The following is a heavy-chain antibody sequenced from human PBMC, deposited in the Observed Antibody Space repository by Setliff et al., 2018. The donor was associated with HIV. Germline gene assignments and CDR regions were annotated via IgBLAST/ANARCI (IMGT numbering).Heavy chain of an antibody. J-gene: IGHJ6*04. CDR2: IYYRGNT. CDR3: ARVPTSSWYVTTQRTKEYFHH. D-gene: IGHD6-13*01. V-gene: IGHV4-39*07. Sequence: PSETLSLTCTVSGGSIKSSSYYWGWIRQPPGKGLEWIGSIYYRGNTYYNPSLKTRVTISEDTSRNQFSLRLSSVTAADTAIYYCARVPTSSWYVTTQRTKEYFHHWGKGTTVTVSS. CDR1: GGSIKSSSYY.